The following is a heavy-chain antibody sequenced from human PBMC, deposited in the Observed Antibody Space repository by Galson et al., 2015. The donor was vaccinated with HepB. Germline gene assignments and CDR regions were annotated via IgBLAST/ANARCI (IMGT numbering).Heavy chain of an antibody. CDR1: GFTFNNAW. CDR3: VRGEYGRGWPD. J-gene: IGHJ1*01. Sequence: SLRLSCAASGFTFNNAWMSWVRQAPGKGLEWVSGISGGGGTISYADSVKGRFTISRDSSKNTLDLQMDSLRAGDTAVYYCVRGEYGRGWPDWGQGILVTVSS. CDR2: ISGGGGTI. D-gene: IGHD6-19*01. V-gene: IGHV3-23*01.